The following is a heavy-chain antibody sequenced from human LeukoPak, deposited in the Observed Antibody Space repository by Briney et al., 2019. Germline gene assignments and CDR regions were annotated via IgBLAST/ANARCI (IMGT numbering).Heavy chain of an antibody. CDR2: INHTGNT. Sequence: SETLSLTCAVYGGSFSGYYWSWIRQPPGKGLEWIGEINHTGNTNYNPSLKSRVTISVDMSKNQFSLNLSSVTAADTAVYYCAREPYQKSGYYNPGAFDIWGQGTMVTVSS. V-gene: IGHV4-34*01. D-gene: IGHD3-3*01. J-gene: IGHJ3*02. CDR3: AREPYQKSGYYNPGAFDI. CDR1: GGSFSGYY.